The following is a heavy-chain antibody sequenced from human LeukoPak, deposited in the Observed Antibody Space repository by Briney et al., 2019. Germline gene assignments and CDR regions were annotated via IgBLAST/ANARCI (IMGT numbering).Heavy chain of an antibody. CDR2: IFYDGTIY. V-gene: IGHV3-30*04. CDR3: ARDPRGPTGYDSPGRDTFDS. Sequence: GRSLRLSCTASGFTFDNFAMHWVRQAPGKGLEWVAVIFYDGTIYYYADSVKGRFTISRDNSKNTLYLQMRSLRPDDTAVYYCARDPRGPTGYDSPGRDTFDSWGQGSLVAVSS. J-gene: IGHJ4*02. CDR1: GFTFDNFA. D-gene: IGHD3-22*01.